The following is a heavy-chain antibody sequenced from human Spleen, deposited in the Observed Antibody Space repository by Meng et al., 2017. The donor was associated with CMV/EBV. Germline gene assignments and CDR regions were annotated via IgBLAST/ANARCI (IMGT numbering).Heavy chain of an antibody. J-gene: IGHJ4*02. D-gene: IGHD3-3*01. Sequence: GGSLRLSCAASGFTFSSYAMSWVRQAPGKGLEWVSVLYSGGSTYYADSVKGRYTVSRDNSKNTVYLQMNSLRAEDTAVYYCARWAYDFWSGYFDYWGQGTLVTVSS. CDR2: LYSGGST. CDR1: GFTFSSYA. CDR3: ARWAYDFWSGYFDY. V-gene: IGHV3-66*02.